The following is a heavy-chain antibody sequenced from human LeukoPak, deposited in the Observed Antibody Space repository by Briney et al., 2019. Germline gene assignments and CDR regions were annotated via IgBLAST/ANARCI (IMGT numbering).Heavy chain of an antibody. CDR2: MYDSGST. CDR1: GASISSGGYY. V-gene: IGHV4-31*03. CDR3: ASQGNRYGDYLGY. Sequence: SQTLSLTCTVSGASISSGGYYWSWIRQHPGKGLEWIVYMYDSGSTYYNPSLKSRVTISVDTSKNQFSLKLSSVTAADTAVYYCASQGNRYGDYLGYWGQGTLVTVSS. D-gene: IGHD4-17*01. J-gene: IGHJ4*02.